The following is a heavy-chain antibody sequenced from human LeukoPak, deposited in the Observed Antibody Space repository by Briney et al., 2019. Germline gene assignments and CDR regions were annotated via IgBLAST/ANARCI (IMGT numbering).Heavy chain of an antibody. J-gene: IGHJ3*02. Sequence: SETLSLTCAVSGGSISSSNWWSWVRQPPGKGLEWIGEIYHSGSTNYNPSLKSRVTISVDKSKNQFSLKLSSVTAADTAVYYCARVGRVAPHDAFDIWGQGTMVTVSS. CDR1: GGSISSSNW. CDR3: ARVGRVAPHDAFDI. CDR2: IYHSGST. V-gene: IGHV4-4*02. D-gene: IGHD2-15*01.